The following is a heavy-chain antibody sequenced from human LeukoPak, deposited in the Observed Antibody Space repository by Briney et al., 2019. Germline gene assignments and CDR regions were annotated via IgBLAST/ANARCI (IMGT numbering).Heavy chain of an antibody. CDR3: AILSSSRPDF. CDR1: GASLSGYY. Sequence: SETLSLTCAVYGASLSGYYWSWIRQPPGKGLEWIGEISHSGGTSYNPSLKSRVVISADASRKQFSLNLSSVTAADTAVYYCAILSSSRPDFWGQEPWSPSPQ. CDR2: ISHSGGT. J-gene: IGHJ4*01. D-gene: IGHD6-6*01. V-gene: IGHV4-34*01.